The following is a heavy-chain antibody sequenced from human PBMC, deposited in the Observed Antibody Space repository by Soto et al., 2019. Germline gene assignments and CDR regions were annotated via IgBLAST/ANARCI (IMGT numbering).Heavy chain of an antibody. D-gene: IGHD1-26*01. Sequence: QVQLQESGPGLVKPSETLSLTCTVSGGSISSYYWSWIRQPPGKGLEWIGYIYYSGSTNYNPSLKSRVTISVDTSKNQFSLKLSSVTAADTAVYYCASTPTEWVGASGDDAFDIWGQGTMVTVS. CDR2: IYYSGST. CDR3: ASTPTEWVGASGDDAFDI. J-gene: IGHJ3*02. CDR1: GGSISSYY. V-gene: IGHV4-59*01.